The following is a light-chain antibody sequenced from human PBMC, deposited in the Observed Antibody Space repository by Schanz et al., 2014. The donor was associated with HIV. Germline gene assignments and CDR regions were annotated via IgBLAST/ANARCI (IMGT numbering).Light chain of an antibody. J-gene: IGKJ1*01. CDR1: QSISSW. V-gene: IGKV1-5*03. Sequence: DIQMTQSPSTVSASVGDTITITCRASQSISSWLAWYQQKPGKAPKLLISKASSVESGVPARFSGSGSGTDFTLTISSLQPDDFATYYCQQYNSFWTFGQGTKVEVK. CDR3: QQYNSFWT. CDR2: KAS.